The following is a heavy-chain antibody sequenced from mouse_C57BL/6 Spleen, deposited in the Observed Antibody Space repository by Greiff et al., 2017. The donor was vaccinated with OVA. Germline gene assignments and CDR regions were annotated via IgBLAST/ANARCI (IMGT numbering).Heavy chain of an antibody. Sequence: QVQLQQPGAELVRPGSSVKLSCKASGYTFTSYWMDWVKQRPGQGLEWIGNIYPSDSETHYNQKFKDKATLTVDKSSSTAYMQLSSLTSEDSAVYYCATIYYEYDAWFAYWGQGTLVTVSA. J-gene: IGHJ3*01. V-gene: IGHV1-61*01. CDR1: GYTFTSYW. CDR3: ATIYYEYDAWFAY. D-gene: IGHD2-4*01. CDR2: IYPSDSET.